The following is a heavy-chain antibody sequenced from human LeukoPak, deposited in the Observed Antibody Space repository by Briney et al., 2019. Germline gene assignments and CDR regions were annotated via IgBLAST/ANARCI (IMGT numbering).Heavy chain of an antibody. Sequence: GGSLRLSCAASGFTFSNYVTNWVRQAPGKGLEWVSSITGSGGTTNYADSVKGRFTISRDNSKNTLYLQMNSLRAEDAAIYYCAKDGPDWGSYFDCWGQGTLVTVSS. D-gene: IGHD7-27*01. V-gene: IGHV3-23*01. J-gene: IGHJ4*02. CDR2: ITGSGGTT. CDR1: GFTFSNYV. CDR3: AKDGPDWGSYFDC.